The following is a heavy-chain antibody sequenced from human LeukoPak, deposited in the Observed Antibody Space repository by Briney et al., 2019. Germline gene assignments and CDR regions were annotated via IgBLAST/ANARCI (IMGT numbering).Heavy chain of an antibody. Sequence: GGSLRLSCAASGFTFSSYWMHWVRQVPGKGLVWVSRINSDGSSTSYADSVKGRFTISRDNAKNTLYLHMNSLRAEDTAVYYCARGSRSWPADYWGQGTLVTVSS. CDR3: ARGSRSWPADY. J-gene: IGHJ4*02. CDR2: INSDGSST. CDR1: GFTFSSYW. V-gene: IGHV3-74*01. D-gene: IGHD6-13*01.